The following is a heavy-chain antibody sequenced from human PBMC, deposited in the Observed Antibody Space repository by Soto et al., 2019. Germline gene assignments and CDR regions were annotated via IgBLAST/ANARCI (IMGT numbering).Heavy chain of an antibody. CDR3: ARGPGSYGYVR. Sequence: QEQLVESGGGVVQPGRSLRLSCAASGFTFSSYAMHWVRQAPGKGLEWVAVISYDGSNKYYADSVKGRFTISRDNSKNTLYLQMNSLRAEDTAVYYCARGPGSYGYVRWGQGTLVTVSS. D-gene: IGHD5-18*01. V-gene: IGHV3-30-3*01. J-gene: IGHJ4*02. CDR2: ISYDGSNK. CDR1: GFTFSSYA.